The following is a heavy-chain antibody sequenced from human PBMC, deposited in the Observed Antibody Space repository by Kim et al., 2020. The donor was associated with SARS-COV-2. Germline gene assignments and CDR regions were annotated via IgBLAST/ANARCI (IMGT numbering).Heavy chain of an antibody. CDR3: AKGWSPYDSSGYYYFDY. CDR1: GFTFSSYG. J-gene: IGHJ4*02. CDR2: ISYDGSNK. V-gene: IGHV3-30*18. D-gene: IGHD3-22*01. Sequence: GGSLRLSCAASGFTFSSYGMHWVRQAPGKGLEWVAVISYDGSNKYYADSVKGRFTISRDNSKNTLYLQMNSLRAEDTAVYYCAKGWSPYDSSGYYYFDYWGQGTLVTVSS.